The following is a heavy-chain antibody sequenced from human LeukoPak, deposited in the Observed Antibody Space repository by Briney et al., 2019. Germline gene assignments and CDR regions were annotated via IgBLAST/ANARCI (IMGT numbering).Heavy chain of an antibody. J-gene: IGHJ4*02. CDR3: VKEVVATIPPL. Sequence: PGGSLRLSCAASGFTLSNCAMTWVRQAPGKGLEWVSGIDTKGTRKYYADSVKGRFTISRDNSKNTLFLQMNSLRAEDTAVYYCVKEVVATIPPLWGQGTLVTVSS. CDR2: IDTKGTRK. CDR1: GFTLSNCA. V-gene: IGHV3-23*01. D-gene: IGHD5-12*01.